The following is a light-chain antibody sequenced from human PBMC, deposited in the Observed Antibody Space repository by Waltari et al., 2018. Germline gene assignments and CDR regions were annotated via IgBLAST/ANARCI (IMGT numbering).Light chain of an antibody. Sequence: DIQMTQSPSTLSASVGDRATIPCRASQSISSWLAWYQQKPGKAPNPLIYKAATLESGVPSRFSASGSGTEFTLTISSLQPEDFATYHCQQYSSYRAFGQGTTVEIK. J-gene: IGKJ1*01. CDR3: QQYSSYRA. CDR2: KAA. CDR1: QSISSW. V-gene: IGKV1-5*03.